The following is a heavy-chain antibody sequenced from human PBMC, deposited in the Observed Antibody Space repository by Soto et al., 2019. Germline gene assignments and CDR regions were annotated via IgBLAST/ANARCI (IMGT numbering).Heavy chain of an antibody. CDR3: ARESGLSGIVGATPRGDFDY. CDR2: ISYDGSNK. V-gene: IGHV3-30-3*01. D-gene: IGHD1-26*01. CDR1: GFTFSSYA. Sequence: ESGGGVVQPGRSLRLSCAASGFTFSSYAMHWVRQAPGKGLEWVAVISYDGSNKYYADSVKGRFTISRDNSKNTLYLQMNSLRAEDTAVYYCARESGLSGIVGATPRGDFDYWGQGTLVTVSS. J-gene: IGHJ4*02.